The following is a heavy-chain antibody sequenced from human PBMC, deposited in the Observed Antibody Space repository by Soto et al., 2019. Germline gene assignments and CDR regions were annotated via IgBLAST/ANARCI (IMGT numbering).Heavy chain of an antibody. CDR3: ARDNHYGDYELYY. CDR1: GGTFSSYT. Sequence: QVQLVQSGAEVKKPGSSVKVSCKASGGTFSSYTISWVRQAPGQGLEWMGRIIPILGIANYAQKFQGRVTITADKSTGTAYMELSSLRSEDTAVYYCARDNHYGDYELYYWGQGTLVTVSS. CDR2: IIPILGIA. J-gene: IGHJ4*02. V-gene: IGHV1-69*08. D-gene: IGHD4-17*01.